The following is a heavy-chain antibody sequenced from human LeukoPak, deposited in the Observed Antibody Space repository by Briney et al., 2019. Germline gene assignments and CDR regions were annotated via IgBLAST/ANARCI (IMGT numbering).Heavy chain of an antibody. CDR3: AGEPRQLAY. J-gene: IGHJ4*02. CDR2: INPLGSDT. D-gene: IGHD6-6*01. CDR1: GFTFSTYW. V-gene: IGHV3-7*03. Sequence: GGSLRLSCAASGFTFSTYWMSWVRQAPGKGLEWVSSINPLGSDTRYADSVRGRFTISRDNAKNSLFLQMNSLRVEDTATYYCAGEPRQLAYWGQGTLVTVSS.